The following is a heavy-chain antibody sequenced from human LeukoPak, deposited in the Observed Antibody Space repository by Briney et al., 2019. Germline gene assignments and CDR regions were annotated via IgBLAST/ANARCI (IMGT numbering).Heavy chain of an antibody. V-gene: IGHV3-7*01. CDR2: IKLDGSEK. Sequence: GGSLRLSCAASGFTFSSYWMSWVRQAPGKGLEWVANIKLDGSEKYYVDSVKGRFTISRDNAKKSLYLQMNSLRDEDTAVYYCAKDRCSNGIGCLYYYMDVWGKGTTVTISS. J-gene: IGHJ6*03. CDR1: GFTFSSYW. CDR3: AKDRCSNGIGCLYYYMDV. D-gene: IGHD2-8*01.